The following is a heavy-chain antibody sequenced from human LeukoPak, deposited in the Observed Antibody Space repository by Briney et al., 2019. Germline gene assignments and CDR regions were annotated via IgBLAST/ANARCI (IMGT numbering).Heavy chain of an antibody. CDR1: GLTFSDAW. Sequence: PGGSLRLSCTVSGLTFSDAWMSWVRQAPGKGLEWVSAISGSGGSTNHADSMKGRFNISRDNAKNSVYLQMDSLRAEDTAVYYCARGYNYYYYMDVWGKGTTVTVAS. CDR3: ARGYNYYYYMDV. J-gene: IGHJ6*03. V-gene: IGHV3-11*04. CDR2: ISGSGGST.